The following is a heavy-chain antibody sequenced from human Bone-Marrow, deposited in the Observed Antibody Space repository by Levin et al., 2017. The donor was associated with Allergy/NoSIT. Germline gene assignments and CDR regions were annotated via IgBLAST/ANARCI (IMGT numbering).Heavy chain of an antibody. CDR3: AKVAGTSGWRASLDS. Sequence: PGGSLRLSCAASGFIFSSYALTWVRQAPGKGLEWVSAISGSGASTDYADSVKGRFTISRDNSKNTVYLQMNSLRVDDTATYYCAKVAGTSGWRASLDSWGQGTLVTVSS. V-gene: IGHV3-23*01. CDR1: GFIFSSYA. CDR2: ISGSGAST. D-gene: IGHD6-19*01. J-gene: IGHJ4*02.